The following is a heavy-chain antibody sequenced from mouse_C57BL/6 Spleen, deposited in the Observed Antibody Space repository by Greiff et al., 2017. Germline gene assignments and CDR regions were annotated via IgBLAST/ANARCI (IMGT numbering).Heavy chain of an antibody. CDR3: TRWGYYGSSSPYAMDY. Sequence: VQLQESGAELVRPGASVTLSCKASGYTFTDYEMHWVKQTPVHGLEWIGAIDPETGGTAYNQKFKGKAILTADKSSSTAYMELRSLTSEDSAVYYCTRWGYYGSSSPYAMDYWGQGTSVTVSS. CDR2: IDPETGGT. D-gene: IGHD1-1*01. V-gene: IGHV1-15*01. J-gene: IGHJ4*01. CDR1: GYTFTDYE.